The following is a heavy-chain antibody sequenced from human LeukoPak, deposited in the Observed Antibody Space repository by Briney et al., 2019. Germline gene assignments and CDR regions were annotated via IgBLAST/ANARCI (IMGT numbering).Heavy chain of an antibody. CDR2: ISGSGGST. J-gene: IGHJ4*02. CDR1: GITFSSYA. Sequence: PGGSLRLSCAASGITFSSYAMSWVRQAPGKGLEWVSAISGSGGSTYYADSVKGRFTISRDNSKNTLYLQMNSLRAEDTAIYYCANLVGATGAPFDYWGQGTLVTVSS. V-gene: IGHV3-23*01. D-gene: IGHD1-26*01. CDR3: ANLVGATGAPFDY.